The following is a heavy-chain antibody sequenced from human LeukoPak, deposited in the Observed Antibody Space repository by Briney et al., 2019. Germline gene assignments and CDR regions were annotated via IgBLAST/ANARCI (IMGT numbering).Heavy chain of an antibody. CDR3: ARGRTLLDYDSSGKTVGY. D-gene: IGHD3-22*01. J-gene: IGHJ4*02. Sequence: RASVKVSCKASGYTFTSYYMHWVRQAPGQGLEWMGIISPSGGSTSYAQKFQGRVTMTRDTSISTAYMELSRLRSDDTAVYYCARGRTLLDYDSSGKTVGYWGQGTLVTVSS. CDR1: GYTFTSYY. CDR2: ISPSGGST. V-gene: IGHV1-46*01.